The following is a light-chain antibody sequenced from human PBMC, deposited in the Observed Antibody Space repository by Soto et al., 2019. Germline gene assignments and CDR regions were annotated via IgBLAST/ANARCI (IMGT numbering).Light chain of an antibody. CDR1: QSVRTN. V-gene: IGKV3-15*01. J-gene: IGKJ2*01. CDR3: QQYNDWPPVYT. CDR2: GAS. Sequence: EIVMTQSPATLSVSPGERATLSCRASQSVRTNLAWYQQKPGQAPRRLIYGASTRATGVPARFSGSGSGTEFPLTISSLQSEDFAIYFCQQYNDWPPVYTFGQGTKLEIK.